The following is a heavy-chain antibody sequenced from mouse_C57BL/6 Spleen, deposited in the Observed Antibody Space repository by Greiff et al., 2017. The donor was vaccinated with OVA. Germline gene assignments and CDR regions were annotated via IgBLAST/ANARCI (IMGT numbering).Heavy chain of an antibody. D-gene: IGHD1-1*01. V-gene: IGHV1-54*01. Sequence: QVQLQQSGAELVRPGTSVKVSCKASGYAFTNYLIEWVKQRPGQGLEWIGVIIPGSGGTNYNEKFKGKASLPADKSPSTAYMQLSSLTSEDSAVYFGARDYYGSSYEDFGVWGTGTTVTVAS. CDR3: ARDYYGSSYEDFGV. J-gene: IGHJ1*03. CDR2: IIPGSGGT. CDR1: GYAFTNYL.